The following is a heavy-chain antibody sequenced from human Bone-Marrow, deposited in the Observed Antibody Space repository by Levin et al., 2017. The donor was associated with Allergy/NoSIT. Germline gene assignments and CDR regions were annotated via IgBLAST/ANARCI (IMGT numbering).Heavy chain of an antibody. CDR3: AKAGTTDFDSSGWLDY. V-gene: IGHV3-23*01. J-gene: IGHJ4*02. CDR2: ISGSGGST. CDR1: GFTFSSYA. Sequence: GGSLRLSCAASGFTFSSYAMSWVRQAPGKGLEWVSAISGSGGSTYYADSVKGRFTISRDNSKNTLYLQMNSLRAEDTAVYYCAKAGTTDFDSSGWLDYWGQGTLVTVSS. D-gene: IGHD6-19*01.